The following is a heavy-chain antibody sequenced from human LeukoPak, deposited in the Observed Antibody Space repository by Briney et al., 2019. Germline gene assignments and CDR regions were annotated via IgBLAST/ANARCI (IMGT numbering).Heavy chain of an antibody. J-gene: IGHJ4*02. V-gene: IGHV3-7*01. Sequence: GESLRLSCAASGFTFTTYWMSWVRQPPGKGLEWVANIKQDGTEKYYVDSVKGRFTISRDNARNSLYLQMNSLRAEDTAVYYCARGHWGLDSWGQGTLVSVSS. CDR3: ARGHWGLDS. D-gene: IGHD7-27*01. CDR2: IKQDGTEK. CDR1: GFTFTTYW.